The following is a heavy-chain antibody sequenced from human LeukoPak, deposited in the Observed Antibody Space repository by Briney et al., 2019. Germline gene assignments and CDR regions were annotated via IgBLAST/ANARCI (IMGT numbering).Heavy chain of an antibody. CDR1: GGSISSYY. J-gene: IGHJ4*02. CDR3: ARSHTAPEVVAIDY. V-gene: IGHV4-4*07. Sequence: SETLSLTCTVSGGSISSYYWSWIRQPAGKGLEWIGRIYTSGSTNYNPSLKSRVTISVDTSKNQFSLKLSSVTAADTAVYYCARSHTAPEVVAIDYWGQGTLVTVSS. CDR2: IYTSGST. D-gene: IGHD3-22*01.